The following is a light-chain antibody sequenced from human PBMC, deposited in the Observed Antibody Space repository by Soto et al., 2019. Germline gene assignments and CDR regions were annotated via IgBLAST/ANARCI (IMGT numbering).Light chain of an antibody. CDR2: DAS. CDR1: QSISSW. V-gene: IGKV1-5*01. Sequence: DIQMTPSPSTLSASVRDRVTITCRASQSISSWLAWYQQKPGKAPKLLIYDASSLESGVPSRFSGSGSGTEFTLTISSLQPDDFATYYCQQYNSYSPITFGQGTRLEIK. J-gene: IGKJ5*01. CDR3: QQYNSYSPIT.